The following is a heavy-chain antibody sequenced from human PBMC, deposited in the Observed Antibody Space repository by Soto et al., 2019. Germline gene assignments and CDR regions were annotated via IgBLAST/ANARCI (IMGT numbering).Heavy chain of an antibody. J-gene: IGHJ4*02. CDR2: IIPIFGTT. CDR1: VGTLSSYA. CDR3: ARVLVAATLYFDY. V-gene: IGHV1-69*05. D-gene: IGHD2-15*01. Sequence: SVKVSLKASVGTLSSYAISWVRQAPGQGLEWMGGIIPIFGTTNYAQKFQGRVTMTTDTSTSTAYMELRSLRSDDTAVYYCARVLVAATLYFDYWGQGTLVTVSS.